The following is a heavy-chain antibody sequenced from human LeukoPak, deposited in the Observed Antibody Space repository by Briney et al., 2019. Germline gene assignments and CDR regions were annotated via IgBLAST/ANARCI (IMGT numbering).Heavy chain of an antibody. D-gene: IGHD6-19*01. J-gene: IGHJ4*02. V-gene: IGHV1-58*02. Sequence: ASVKVSCKASGFTFTSSAMQWVRQARGQRLEWIGWIVVGSGNTNYAQKFQERVTITRDMFTSTVYMELSSLRSEGTAVYYCAAAYSSGWYGTLDYWGQGTLVTVSS. CDR3: AAAYSSGWYGTLDY. CDR1: GFTFTSSA. CDR2: IVVGSGNT.